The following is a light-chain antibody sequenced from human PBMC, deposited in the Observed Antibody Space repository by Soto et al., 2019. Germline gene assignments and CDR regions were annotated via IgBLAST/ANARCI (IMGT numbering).Light chain of an antibody. CDR1: QSVSRY. V-gene: IGKV3-11*01. J-gene: IGKJ4*01. CDR2: DAS. Sequence: EIVLTQSPATLSLSPGERATLSCRASQSVSRYLAWYQQKPGQAPRLLIYDASNRATGIPARFSGSGSGTDFTLTITSVEPEDFPVYYCHQRSNWPSTFGGGTKVEIK. CDR3: HQRSNWPST.